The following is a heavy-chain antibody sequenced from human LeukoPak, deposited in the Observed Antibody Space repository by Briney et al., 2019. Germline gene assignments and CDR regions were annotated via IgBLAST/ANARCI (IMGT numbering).Heavy chain of an antibody. D-gene: IGHD4-11*01. J-gene: IGHJ4*01. V-gene: IGHV3-53*01. CDR1: GLSVIAHY. CDR3: ARDAQRGFDYSNSLAY. Sequence: PGGSLRLSCAASGLSVIAHYMTWVRQAPGKGLEWVSVIYHGVRTDHADFVKGRFTISRDNSQNTLFLQMNSLRAEDTAMYYCARDAQRGFDYSNSLAYWGHGTLVTVSS. CDR2: IYHGVRT.